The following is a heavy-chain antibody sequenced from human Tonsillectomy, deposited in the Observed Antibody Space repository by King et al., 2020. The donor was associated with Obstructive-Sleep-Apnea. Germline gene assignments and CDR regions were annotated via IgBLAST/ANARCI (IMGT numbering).Heavy chain of an antibody. Sequence: VQLVESGGGLVQPGGSLRLSCAASGFTFSSYWMSWVRQAPGKGLEWVANIKQDGSEKYYVDSVKGRLTISRDNAKNSLYLQMNSLRAEDTAVYYWARGNYYDSRGYYYGMDVWGQGTTVTVSS. CDR1: GFTFSSYW. J-gene: IGHJ6*02. CDR3: ARGNYYDSRGYYYGMDV. D-gene: IGHD3-22*01. CDR2: IKQDGSEK. V-gene: IGHV3-7*01.